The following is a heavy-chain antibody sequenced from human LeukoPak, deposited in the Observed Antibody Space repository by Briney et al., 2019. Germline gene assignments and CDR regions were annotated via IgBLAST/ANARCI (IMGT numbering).Heavy chain of an antibody. Sequence: SETLSLTCNVSDGAIRKYYWYWLRQSPGKTLEWIGYVHYTGKTNYSPSLKRRVTMSIDTSKEQFSLKLTSVTAEDTAVYFCAKAALGPYDRSPNFDSWGQGALVTVSS. CDR2: VHYTGKT. J-gene: IGHJ4*02. CDR1: DGAIRKYY. V-gene: IGHV4-59*01. D-gene: IGHD3-22*01. CDR3: AKAALGPYDRSPNFDS.